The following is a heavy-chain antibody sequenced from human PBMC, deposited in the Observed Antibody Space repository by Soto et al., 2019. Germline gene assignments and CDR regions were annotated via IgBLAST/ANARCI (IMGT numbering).Heavy chain of an antibody. J-gene: IGHJ6*03. D-gene: IGHD3-3*02. CDR1: GFGVSSNH. CDR3: ARVSDYYYYMDV. V-gene: IGHV3-53*04. CDR2: IYSGGAT. Sequence: GGSLRLSCAASGFGVSSNHMSWVRQAPGKGLEWVSVIYSGGATYYADSVKGRFTISRHNSENTLYLQMNSLRPEDTAVYYCARVSDYYYYMDVWGKGTTVTVSS.